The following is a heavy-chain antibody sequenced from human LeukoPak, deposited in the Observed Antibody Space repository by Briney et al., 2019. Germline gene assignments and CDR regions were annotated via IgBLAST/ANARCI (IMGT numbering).Heavy chain of an antibody. CDR1: GFTFSSYA. CDR2: IPYDGSNK. D-gene: IGHD3-9*01. V-gene: IGHV3-30-3*01. J-gene: IGHJ4*02. CDR3: ASLYVLRYFDGLSNFDY. Sequence: GGSLRLSCAASGFTFSSYAMHWVRQAPGKGLEWVAVIPYDGSNKYYADSVKGRFTISRDNSKNTLYLQMNSLRAEDTAVYYCASLYVLRYFDGLSNFDYWGQGTLVTVSS.